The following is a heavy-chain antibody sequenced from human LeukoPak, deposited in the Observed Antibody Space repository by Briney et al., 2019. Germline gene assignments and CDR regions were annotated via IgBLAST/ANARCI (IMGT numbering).Heavy chain of an antibody. CDR1: GFTFSSYS. V-gene: IGHV3-21*01. D-gene: IGHD2-2*02. CDR3: ARDLVVPAAIWPVERIFAP. Sequence: GGSLRLSCAASGFTFSSYSMNWVRQAPGKGLEWVSSISSSSSYIYYADSVKGRFTISRDNAKNSLYLQMNSLRAEDTAVYYCARDLVVPAAIWPVERIFAPWGQGTLVTVSS. J-gene: IGHJ5*02. CDR2: ISSSSSYI.